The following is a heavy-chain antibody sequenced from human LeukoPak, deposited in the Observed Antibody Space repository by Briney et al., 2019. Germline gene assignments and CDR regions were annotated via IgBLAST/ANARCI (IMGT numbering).Heavy chain of an antibody. D-gene: IGHD3-3*01. Sequence: EASVKVSCKASGGTFSSYAISWMRQAPGQGLEWMGRIIPILGIANYAQKFQGRVTITADKSTSTAYMELSSLRSEDTAVYYCARDMDDFWSGYYYYYGMDVWGQGTTVTVSS. J-gene: IGHJ6*02. CDR2: IIPILGIA. CDR1: GGTFSSYA. V-gene: IGHV1-69*04. CDR3: ARDMDDFWSGYYYYYGMDV.